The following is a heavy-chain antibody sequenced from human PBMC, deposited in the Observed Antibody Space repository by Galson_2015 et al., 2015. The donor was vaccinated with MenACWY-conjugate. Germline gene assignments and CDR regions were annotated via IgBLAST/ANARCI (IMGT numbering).Heavy chain of an antibody. CDR1: GFTFSSYA. J-gene: IGHJ4*02. V-gene: IGHV3-30*04. D-gene: IGHD2-15*01. CDR2: ISYDGSNK. Sequence: SLRLSCAASGFTFSSYAMHWVRQAPGKGLEWVAVISYDGSNKYYADSVKGRFTISRDNSKNTLYLQMNSLRAEDTAVYYCARDSSLGYCSGGSCSPDYWGQGTLVTVSS. CDR3: ARDSSLGYCSGGSCSPDY.